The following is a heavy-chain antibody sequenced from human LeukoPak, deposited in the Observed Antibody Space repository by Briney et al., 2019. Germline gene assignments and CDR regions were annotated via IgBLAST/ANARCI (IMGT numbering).Heavy chain of an antibody. CDR1: GFTFSNYN. Sequence: PGGSLRLSCAASGFTFSNYNMNWVRQAPGKGLEWVSSISSSSSYIYYADSVKGRFTISRDNAKNSLYLQMNSLRAEDTAVSYCARDTAMVLYYFDSWGQGTLVTVSS. D-gene: IGHD5-18*01. J-gene: IGHJ4*02. CDR3: ARDTAMVLYYFDS. CDR2: ISSSSSYI. V-gene: IGHV3-21*01.